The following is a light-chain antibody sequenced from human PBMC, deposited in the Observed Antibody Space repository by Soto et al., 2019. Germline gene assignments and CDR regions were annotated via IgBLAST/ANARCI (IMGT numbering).Light chain of an antibody. V-gene: IGLV2-14*01. Sequence: QSVLTQPASVSGSPGQSITISRTGTSSDVGGYNSVSWYRQDPGKAPELMIYDVTNRPSGVSNRFSGSKSGNTASLTISGLQAEDEADYYCSSFTSSITYVFGTGTKVTVL. CDR1: SSDVGGYNS. CDR3: SSFTSSITYV. CDR2: DVT. J-gene: IGLJ1*01.